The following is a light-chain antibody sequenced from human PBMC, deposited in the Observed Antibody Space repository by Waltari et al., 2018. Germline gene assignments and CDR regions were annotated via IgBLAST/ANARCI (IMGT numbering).Light chain of an antibody. CDR2: LNSDGSH. Sequence: QLVLTQSPSASASLGASVKLTCTLSSGHSSNAIAWHQQQPEKGPRYLMKLNSDGSHSKGDGLPDRLSGSSAGAERYLTSSSLQAEDEADYYCQTWGTGTVVFGGGTKLTVL. CDR3: QTWGTGTVV. CDR1: SGHSSNA. J-gene: IGLJ2*01. V-gene: IGLV4-69*01.